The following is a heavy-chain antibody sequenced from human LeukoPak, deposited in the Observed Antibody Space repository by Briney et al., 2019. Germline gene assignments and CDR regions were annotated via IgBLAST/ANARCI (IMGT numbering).Heavy chain of an antibody. CDR3: TSDTVDTALGIDF. CDR2: INSVGSRT. Sequence: GGSLRLSCAASGFTFSSHLMHWVRQAPGEGLMWVSRINSVGSRTDYADSVKGRFTISRDNARNTLYLQMNSLRAEDTAVYYCTSDTVDTALGIDFWGQGTLVTVSS. CDR1: GFTFSSHL. V-gene: IGHV3-74*01. J-gene: IGHJ4*02. D-gene: IGHD5-18*01.